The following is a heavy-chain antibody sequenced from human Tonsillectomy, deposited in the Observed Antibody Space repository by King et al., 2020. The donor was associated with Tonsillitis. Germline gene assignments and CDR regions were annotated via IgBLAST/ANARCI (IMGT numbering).Heavy chain of an antibody. V-gene: IGHV4-61*02. CDR1: GGSISSGSYY. J-gene: IGHJ4*02. CDR2: IYTSGST. CDR3: ARGAAAAFDY. D-gene: IGHD6-13*01. Sequence: VQLQESGPGLVKPSQTLSLTCTVSGGSISSGSYYWSWIRQPAGKGLEWIGRIYTSGSTNYNPSLKSRVTISVDTSKNQFSLKLSSVTAADTAVYFCARGAAAAFDYWGQGTLVTVSS.